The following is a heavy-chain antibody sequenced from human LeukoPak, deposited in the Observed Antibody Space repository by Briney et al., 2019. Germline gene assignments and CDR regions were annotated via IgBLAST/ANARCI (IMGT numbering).Heavy chain of an antibody. V-gene: IGHV1-24*01. D-gene: IGHD2-15*01. Sequence: ASVKVSCKVSGYTLTELSMHWVRQAPGKGLEWMGGFDPEDGETIYAQKFQGRVTMTEDTSTDTAYMELSSLRSEDTAVYYCATDFAYCSGGSCGLGYWGQGTLVTVSS. J-gene: IGHJ4*02. CDR1: GYTLTELS. CDR2: FDPEDGET. CDR3: ATDFAYCSGGSCGLGY.